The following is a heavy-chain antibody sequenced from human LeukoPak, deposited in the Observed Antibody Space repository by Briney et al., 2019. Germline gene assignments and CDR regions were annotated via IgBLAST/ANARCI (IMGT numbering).Heavy chain of an antibody. J-gene: IGHJ4*02. CDR2: ISWNSGSI. D-gene: IGHD6-19*01. V-gene: IGHV3-9*01. Sequence: PGGSLRLSCAVSGFTFDDYAMHWVRQAPGKGLEWVSGISWNSGSIGYADSVKGRFTISRDNAKNSLYLQMNSLRAEDTALYYCAKDRSIGWYYFDYWGQGTLVTVSS. CDR1: GFTFDDYA. CDR3: AKDRSIGWYYFDY.